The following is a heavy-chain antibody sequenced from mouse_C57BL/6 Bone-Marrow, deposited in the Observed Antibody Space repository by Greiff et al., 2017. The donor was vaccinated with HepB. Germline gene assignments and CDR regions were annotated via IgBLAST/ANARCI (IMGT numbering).Heavy chain of an antibody. Sequence: VQGVESGAELVRPGPSVKVSCKASGYAFTNYLIEWVKQRPGQGLEWIGVINPGSGGTNYNEKFKGKATLTADKSSSTAYMQLSSLTSEDSAVYFCAYYDYDDGFDYWGQGTTLTVSS. D-gene: IGHD2-4*01. V-gene: IGHV1-54*01. CDR2: INPGSGGT. CDR1: GYAFTNYL. CDR3: AYYDYDDGFDY. J-gene: IGHJ2*01.